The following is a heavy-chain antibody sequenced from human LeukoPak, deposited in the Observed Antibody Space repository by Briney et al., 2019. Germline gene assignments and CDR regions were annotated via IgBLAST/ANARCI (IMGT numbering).Heavy chain of an antibody. CDR3: VRRRKRRGLVIWVPQRVNAFFMDV. CDR2: INTDGNST. Sequence: GGSLRLSWAASGFILSSYRMHWVRQAPGKGLVWVSRINTDGNSTTYADSVKDRFTVSRDNAKNTLYLQMNTLRDEDTAVYYWVRRRKRRGLVIWVPQRVNAFFMDVEWIGTTVIVA. CDR1: GFILSSYR. V-gene: IGHV3-74*01. J-gene: IGHJ6*01. D-gene: IGHD1-14*01.